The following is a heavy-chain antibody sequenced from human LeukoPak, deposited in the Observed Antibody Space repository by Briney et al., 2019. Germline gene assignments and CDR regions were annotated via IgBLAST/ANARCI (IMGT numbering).Heavy chain of an antibody. CDR3: ASYGSRGAFDI. CDR1: GGSISSYY. D-gene: IGHD4-17*01. Sequence: SETLSLTCTVSGGSISSYYWSWIRQPPGKGLEWIGYIYYSGSTNYNPSPKSRVTISVDTSKNQFSLKLSSVTAADTAVYYCASYGSRGAFDIWGQGTMVTVSS. V-gene: IGHV4-59*01. J-gene: IGHJ3*02. CDR2: IYYSGST.